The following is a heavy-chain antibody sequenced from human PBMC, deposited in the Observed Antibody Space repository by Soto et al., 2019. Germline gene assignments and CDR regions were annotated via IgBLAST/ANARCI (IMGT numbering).Heavy chain of an antibody. CDR1: GDAISSRNW. CDR3: ARAGRGYCSGIRCDSGLSGMDV. V-gene: IGHV4-4*02. J-gene: IGHJ6*02. CDR2: ISHSGNT. Sequence: PSETLSLTCAVSGDAISSRNWRSWVRQPPGEGREWIGEISHSGNTNYNPSLKSRVTISVDRSKNQFSLNLSSVTAADTAVYYCARAGRGYCSGIRCDSGLSGMDVWGQGTTVTVSS. D-gene: IGHD2-15*01.